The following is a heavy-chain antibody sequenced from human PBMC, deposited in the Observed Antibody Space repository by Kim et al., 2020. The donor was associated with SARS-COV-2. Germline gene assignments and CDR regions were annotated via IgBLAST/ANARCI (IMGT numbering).Heavy chain of an antibody. CDR2: GSN. CDR3: AKPAALGY. V-gene: IGHV3-23*01. D-gene: IGHD2-2*01. Sequence: GSNSSEASVKGRFTNSIDNSTNTLYLQMNSLRAEDTAVYYCAKPAALGYWGQGTLVTVSS. J-gene: IGHJ4*02.